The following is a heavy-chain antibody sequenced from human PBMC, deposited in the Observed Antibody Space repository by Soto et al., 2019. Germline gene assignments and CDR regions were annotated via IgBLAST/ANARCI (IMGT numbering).Heavy chain of an antibody. CDR1: GFTVGTDY. Sequence: EVQLVETGGDLMQPGGSLRLSCAASGFTVGTDYMSWVRLAPGKGLEWVSVIYGDGRTYYAEHVKGRFTIARDDSRNTLDLQMNTLRAEDTAVYYGARHASGSAAGTYDGRDVWGQGTTVSVSS. V-gene: IGHV3-53*02. J-gene: IGHJ6*02. CDR3: ARHASGSAAGTYDGRDV. D-gene: IGHD5-12*01. CDR2: IYGDGRT.